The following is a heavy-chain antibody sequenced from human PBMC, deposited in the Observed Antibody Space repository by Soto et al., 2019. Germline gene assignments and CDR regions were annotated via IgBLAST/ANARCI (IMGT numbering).Heavy chain of an antibody. CDR1: GFTFSNYG. D-gene: IGHD1-7*01. CDR2: ISGGGAST. J-gene: IGHJ4*02. Sequence: EVQLLESGGGLVQPGGSLSLSCAASGFTFSNYGMSWVRQAPGKGLEWVSAISGGGASTYYADSVKGRFTVSRDNSKNTLYLQMNSLRAEDTAVYYCAKGWGVTGTTPADYWGQGTLVTVSS. V-gene: IGHV3-23*01. CDR3: AKGWGVTGTTPADY.